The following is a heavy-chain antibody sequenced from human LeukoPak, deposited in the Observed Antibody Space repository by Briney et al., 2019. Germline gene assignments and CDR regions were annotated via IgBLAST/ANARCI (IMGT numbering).Heavy chain of an antibody. CDR2: ISSSSSYI. CDR3: ARDGLLLPPSYY. Sequence: PGGSLRLSCAASGFTFSSYSMNWVRQAPGKGLEWVSSISSSSSYIYYADSVKGRFTISRDNAKNSLYLQMNSLRAEDTDVYYCARDGLLLPPSYYWGRGTLVTVSS. CDR1: GFTFSSYS. J-gene: IGHJ4*02. D-gene: IGHD3-22*01. V-gene: IGHV3-21*01.